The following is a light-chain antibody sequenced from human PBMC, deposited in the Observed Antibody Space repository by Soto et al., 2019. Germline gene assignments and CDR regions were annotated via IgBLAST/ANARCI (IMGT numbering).Light chain of an antibody. V-gene: IGLV2-14*01. CDR3: SSYTSSSTRV. CDR1: SSDVGGYGY. Sequence: QSALTQPASVSGSPGQSITISCTGTSSDVGGYGYVSWYQQHPGKAPKLMIYEVSNRPSGVSNRFSGSKSGNTASLTISGLQAEDEADYYCSSYTSSSTRVFGGGTKIPVL. J-gene: IGLJ3*02. CDR2: EVS.